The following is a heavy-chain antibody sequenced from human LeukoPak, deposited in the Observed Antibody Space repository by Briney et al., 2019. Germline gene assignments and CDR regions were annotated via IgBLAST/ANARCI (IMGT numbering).Heavy chain of an antibody. Sequence: GGSLRLSRAASGFTFSSYAMSWVRQAPGKGLEWVSAISGSGGSTYYADSVKGRFTISRDNSKNTLYLQMNSLRAEDTAVYYCARVGAAGWYFDLWGRGTLVTVSS. CDR2: ISGSGGST. CDR1: GFTFSSYA. J-gene: IGHJ2*01. V-gene: IGHV3-23*01. CDR3: ARVGAAGWYFDL.